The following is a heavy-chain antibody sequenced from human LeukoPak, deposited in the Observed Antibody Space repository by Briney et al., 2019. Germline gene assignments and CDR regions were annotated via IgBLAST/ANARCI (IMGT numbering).Heavy chain of an antibody. J-gene: IGHJ4*02. CDR2: ISTSSSYI. Sequence: GGSLRLSCAASGFTFSSYSMNWVRQAPGKGLEWVSLISTSSSYIYYADSLKGRFTISRDNAKKSLYLQINSLRAEDTAVYYCARVDPGSYLMFYYVDFWGQGTLVTVSS. V-gene: IGHV3-21*01. D-gene: IGHD3-10*01. CDR3: ARVDPGSYLMFYYVDF. CDR1: GFTFSSYS.